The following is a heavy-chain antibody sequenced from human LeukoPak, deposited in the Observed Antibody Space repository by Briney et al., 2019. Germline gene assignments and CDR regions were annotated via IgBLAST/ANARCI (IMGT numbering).Heavy chain of an antibody. D-gene: IGHD6-19*01. Sequence: GGSLRLSCAASGFTFSRYAMHWVRQTPAQGLEWVAVISYDGSNKYYADSVKGRFTISRDNSKNTLYLQMNSLRAEDTAVYYCASGKSSGTQENWGQGTLVTVSS. CDR2: ISYDGSNK. J-gene: IGHJ4*02. CDR3: ASGKSSGTQEN. V-gene: IGHV3-30-3*01. CDR1: GFTFSRYA.